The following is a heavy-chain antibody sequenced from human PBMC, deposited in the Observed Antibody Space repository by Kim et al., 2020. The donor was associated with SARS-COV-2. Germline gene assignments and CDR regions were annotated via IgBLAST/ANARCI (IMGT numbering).Heavy chain of an antibody. V-gene: IGHV3-23*01. CDR1: GFTFSSYA. CDR3: AKIKSRGSITMIVVEFDY. J-gene: IGHJ4*02. D-gene: IGHD3-22*01. Sequence: GGSLRLSCAASGFTFSSYAMSWVRQAPGKGLEWVSAISGSGGSTYYADSVKGRFTISRDNSKNTLYLQMNSLRAEDTAVYYCAKIKSRGSITMIVVEFDYWGQGTLVTVSS. CDR2: ISGSGGST.